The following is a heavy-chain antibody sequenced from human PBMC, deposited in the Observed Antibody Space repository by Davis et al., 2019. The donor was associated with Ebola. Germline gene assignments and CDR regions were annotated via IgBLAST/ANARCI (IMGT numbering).Heavy chain of an antibody. V-gene: IGHV3-23*01. CDR1: GFTFTNYW. CDR3: AKSPLSTGWLYFDY. D-gene: IGHD6-19*01. J-gene: IGHJ4*02. CDR2: ISGSGGSI. Sequence: GESLKISCGASGFTFTNYWIRWVRQAPGKGLEWVSAISGSGGSIYYADSVKGRFTISRDNSKNTLYLQMNSLRAEDTAVYYCAKSPLSTGWLYFDYWGQGTLVTVSS.